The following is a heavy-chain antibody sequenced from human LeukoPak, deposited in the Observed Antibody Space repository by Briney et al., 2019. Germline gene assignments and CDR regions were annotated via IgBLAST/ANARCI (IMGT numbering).Heavy chain of an antibody. CDR1: GFTFSSYW. Sequence: GGSLRLSCAASGFTFSSYWMSWVRQAPGKGLEWVANIKQDGSEKYYVDSVKGRFTISRDNAKNSLYLQMNSLRAEDTAVYHCARDQDNSDFDYWGQGTLVTVSS. J-gene: IGHJ4*02. D-gene: IGHD1-20*01. V-gene: IGHV3-7*01. CDR3: ARDQDNSDFDY. CDR2: IKQDGSEK.